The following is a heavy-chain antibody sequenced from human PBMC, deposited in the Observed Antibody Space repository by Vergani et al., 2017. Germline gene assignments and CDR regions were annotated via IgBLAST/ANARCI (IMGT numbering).Heavy chain of an antibody. V-gene: IGHV3-15*07. Sequence: EVQLVESGGGIVKPGGSLRLSCVASGFSFRSAWMNWVRRTPGKGLEWVGRIKSTFDRGTTDYAAAVKGRFTISRDDSKNTLFLQMNGLKTEDIGVYYCTTDPRYCGDVSCYWRRDHHYYGMDVWVQGTTVTVSS. J-gene: IGHJ6*02. D-gene: IGHD2-21*01. CDR3: TTDPRYCGDVSCYWRRDHHYYGMDV. CDR2: IKSTFDRGTT. CDR1: GFSFRSAW.